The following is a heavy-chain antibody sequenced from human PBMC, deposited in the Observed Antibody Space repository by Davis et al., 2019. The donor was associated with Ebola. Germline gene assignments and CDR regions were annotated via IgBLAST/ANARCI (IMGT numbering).Heavy chain of an antibody. D-gene: IGHD6-13*01. Sequence: ASVKVSCKASGYTFTTYAMHWVRQAPGQRLEWMGWINAGNGNTRYSPNFQGRVTFTRDTSASVVYMELSSLTSEDTALYYCARDHQQQLVRWFGPWGQGTLVTVSS. J-gene: IGHJ5*02. CDR1: GYTFTTYA. V-gene: IGHV1-3*01. CDR2: INAGNGNT. CDR3: ARDHQQQLVRWFGP.